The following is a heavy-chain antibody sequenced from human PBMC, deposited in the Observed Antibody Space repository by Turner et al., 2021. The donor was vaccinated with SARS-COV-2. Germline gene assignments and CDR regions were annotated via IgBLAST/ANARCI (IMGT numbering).Heavy chain of an antibody. CDR3: AKVGNL. D-gene: IGHD1-7*01. Sequence: EVQLLESGGGLVQPGGSLRLSCAASGFTFSRYAMNWVRQAPGKGLEWVSAISIGGGTTYYADSVKGRFTISRDDPKNTLYLQMNSLRAEDTALYYCAKVGNLGGQGTLVTVSS. J-gene: IGHJ4*02. CDR1: GFTFSRYA. CDR2: ISIGGGTT. V-gene: IGHV3-23*01.